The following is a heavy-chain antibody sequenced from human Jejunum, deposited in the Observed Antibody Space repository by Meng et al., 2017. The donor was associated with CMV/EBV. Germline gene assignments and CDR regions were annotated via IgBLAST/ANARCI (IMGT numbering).Heavy chain of an antibody. V-gene: IGHV3-30*04. J-gene: IGHJ6*02. CDR3: ARDGGYYDFWSGYYTPFYYYYGMDV. D-gene: IGHD3-3*01. CDR2: ISYDGSNK. Sequence: CVRQAPGKVLEWVAVISYDGSNKYYADSVKGRFTISRDNSKNTLYLQMNSLRAEDTAVYYCARDGGYYDFWSGYYTPFYYYYGMDVWGQGTTVTV.